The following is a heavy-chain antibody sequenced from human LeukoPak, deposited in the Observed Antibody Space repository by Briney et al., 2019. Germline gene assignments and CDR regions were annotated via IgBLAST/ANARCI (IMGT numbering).Heavy chain of an antibody. CDR3: AKTWNDGSLDY. J-gene: IGHJ4*02. D-gene: IGHD1-1*01. CDR2: IWYDGTNK. CDR1: GFTFSSYG. Sequence: GRSLRLSCAASGFTFSSYGMHWVRQVPGKGLEWVAVIWYDGTNKYYADSVKGRFTISRDNSKNTLFLQMNSLRAEDTALYYCAKTWNDGSLDYWGQGTLVTVSS. V-gene: IGHV3-33*06.